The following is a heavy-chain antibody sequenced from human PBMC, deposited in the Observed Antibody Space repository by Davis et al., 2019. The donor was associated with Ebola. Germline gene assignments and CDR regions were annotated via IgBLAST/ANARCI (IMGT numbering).Heavy chain of an antibody. CDR1: GYTFNTYG. CDR2: ISASKGDT. D-gene: IGHD6-13*01. V-gene: IGHV1-18*01. Sequence: AASVKVSCKALGYTFNTYGVSWVRQAPGQGLEWMGWISASKGDTHYSPKLQDRVTLTTDTSTSTAYMELRSLTPDDTAVYYCARSGIAAAGIWWWFDPWGQGTLVTVSS. CDR3: ARSGIAAAGIWWWFDP. J-gene: IGHJ5*02.